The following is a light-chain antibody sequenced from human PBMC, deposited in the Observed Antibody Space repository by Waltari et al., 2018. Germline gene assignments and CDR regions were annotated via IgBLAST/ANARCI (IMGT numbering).Light chain of an antibody. J-gene: IGLJ2*01. V-gene: IGLV1-51*01. CDR3: GTWDSSLSATV. CDR2: DNN. Sequence: QSVLTQPPSVSAAPGQKVTISCSGSSSNIGNNYVSWYQQLPGTAPKLLIYDNNRRPSGIPDRVSGSQSGTSATLGITGLQTGDEADYYCGTWDSSLSATVFGGGTKLTVL. CDR1: SSNIGNNY.